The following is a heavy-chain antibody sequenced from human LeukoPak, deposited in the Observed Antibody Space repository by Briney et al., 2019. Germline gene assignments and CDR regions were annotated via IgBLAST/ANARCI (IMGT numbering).Heavy chain of an antibody. V-gene: IGHV3-33*01. Sequence: GGSLRLSCVASGLPFSSCGVHSVCQAPGKGLEWVAVIWYDGTNKYYADSVRGRFTISRDDSKNTLYLQMNSLRAEDTAMYYCAREGGSFSLADYGGQGTLVTVSS. D-gene: IGHD1-26*01. CDR2: IWYDGTNK. J-gene: IGHJ4*02. CDR1: GLPFSSCG. CDR3: AREGGSFSLADY.